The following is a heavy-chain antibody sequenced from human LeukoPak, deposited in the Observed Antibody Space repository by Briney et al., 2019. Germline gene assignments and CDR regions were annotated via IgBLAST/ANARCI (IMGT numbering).Heavy chain of an antibody. J-gene: IGHJ4*02. CDR2: ISSGGTSS. CDR3: ARPLDY. V-gene: IGHV3-48*03. CDR1: GFTFSSYE. Sequence: GGSLRLSCVASGFTFSSYEMNWVRQAPGKGLEWVSYISSGGTSSYYADSVKGRFTISRDNAKNSLYLQMNSLRAEDTALYYCARPLDYWGQGTLVTVSS.